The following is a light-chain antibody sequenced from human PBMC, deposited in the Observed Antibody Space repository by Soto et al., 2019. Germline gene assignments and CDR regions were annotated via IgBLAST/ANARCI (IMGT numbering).Light chain of an antibody. CDR1: NSDVGGYNY. J-gene: IGLJ2*01. CDR3: SSYTSSSTVV. Sequence: QSVLTQPASVSGSPGQSITISCTGTNSDVGGYNYVSWYQQHPGKAPKLMICDVSNRPSGVFNRFSGSKSGNTASLTISGIQAEDEADYYCSSYTSSSTVVFGGGTKVTVL. V-gene: IGLV2-14*01. CDR2: DVS.